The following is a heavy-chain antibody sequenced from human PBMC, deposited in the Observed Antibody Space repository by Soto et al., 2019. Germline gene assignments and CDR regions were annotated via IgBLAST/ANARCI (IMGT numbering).Heavy chain of an antibody. Sequence: PGGSLRLSCSASGFTFRSYAIHWVRQAPGKGLEYVSALSGDGRSTYYADSVKGRFTVFRDNSKNTLFLQMSSLRVEDTAVYYCVKGNWAYIYNNWFDPWGQGTLVTFSS. V-gene: IGHV3-64D*06. D-gene: IGHD5-18*01. CDR3: VKGNWAYIYNNWFDP. CDR1: GFTFRSYA. J-gene: IGHJ5*02. CDR2: LSGDGRST.